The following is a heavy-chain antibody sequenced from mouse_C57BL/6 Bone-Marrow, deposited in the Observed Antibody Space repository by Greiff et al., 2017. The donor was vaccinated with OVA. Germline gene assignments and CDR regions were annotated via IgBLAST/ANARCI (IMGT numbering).Heavy chain of an antibody. D-gene: IGHD1-1*01. V-gene: IGHV7-3*01. Sequence: EVQLVESGGGLVQPGGSLSLSCAASGFTFTDYYMSWVRQPPGKALEWLGFIRNKANGYTTEYSASVKGRFTISRDNSQSILYLQMNALRAEDSATYYCARCAYYGSRDYFDYWGQGTTLTVSS. J-gene: IGHJ2*01. CDR3: ARCAYYGSRDYFDY. CDR1: GFTFTDYY. CDR2: IRNKANGYTT.